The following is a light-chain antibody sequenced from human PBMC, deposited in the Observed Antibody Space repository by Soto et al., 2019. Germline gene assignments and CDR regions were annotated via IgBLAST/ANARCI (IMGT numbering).Light chain of an antibody. CDR1: QSISSW. CDR2: DAS. J-gene: IGKJ1*01. Sequence: DIQMTQSPSTLSASVGDRVTITCRASQSISSWLAWYQQKPGKAPKLLIYDASSLESGVPSRFSGSGSGTEFTLTISSLQPDDFATYYCQKYNNWTFGQGTKV. CDR3: QKYNNWT. V-gene: IGKV1-5*01.